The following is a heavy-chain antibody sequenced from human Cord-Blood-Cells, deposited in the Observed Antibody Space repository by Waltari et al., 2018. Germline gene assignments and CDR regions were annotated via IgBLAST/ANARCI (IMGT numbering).Heavy chain of an antibody. CDR3: AKGFGGGDY. V-gene: IGHV3-9*01. D-gene: IGHD3-16*01. CDR2: NSWNSGSI. CDR1: GFTFDDYA. Sequence: EVQLVESGGGLVQPGRSLRLSCAASGFTFDDYALHGVRQAPGEGLEWFSGNSWNSGSIGYAYSVTGRFAISRDNAKNTLYLEMNNLSAEDTALYYCAKGFGGGDYWGQGTLVTVAS. J-gene: IGHJ4*02.